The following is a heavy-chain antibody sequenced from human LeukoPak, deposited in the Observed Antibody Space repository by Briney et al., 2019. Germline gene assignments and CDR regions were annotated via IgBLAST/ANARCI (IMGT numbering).Heavy chain of an antibody. CDR2: IYTSGST. V-gene: IGHV4-4*07. D-gene: IGHD3-22*01. Sequence: SETLSLTCTVSGGSISSYYWSWIRQPAGKGLEWIGRIYTSGSTNYNPSLKGRVTMSEDTSKNQFSLKLSSVTAADTAVYYCARDDPDDSSGYSSWYFDYWGQGTLVTVSS. J-gene: IGHJ4*02. CDR1: GGSISSYY. CDR3: ARDDPDDSSGYSSWYFDY.